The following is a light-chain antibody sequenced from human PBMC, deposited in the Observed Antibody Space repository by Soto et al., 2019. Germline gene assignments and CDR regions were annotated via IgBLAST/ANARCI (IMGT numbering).Light chain of an antibody. V-gene: IGLV2-14*01. CDR3: SSYTTSGTPV. J-gene: IGLJ3*02. CDR2: EVS. CDR1: SSDVGGYNY. Sequence: QSVLTQPASLSGSPGQTITISCTGTSSDVGGYNYLSWYQQHPVKAPKVMIYEVSNQPLGVSNRFSGSKSGNTASLTISGLQAEDEADYFCSSYTTSGTPVVGGGTKLAVL.